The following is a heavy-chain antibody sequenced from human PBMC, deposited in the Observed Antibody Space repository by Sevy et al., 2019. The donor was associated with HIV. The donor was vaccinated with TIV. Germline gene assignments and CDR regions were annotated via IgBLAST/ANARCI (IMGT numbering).Heavy chain of an antibody. CDR3: ARDSRRWDQGAFDI. J-gene: IGHJ3*02. CDR2: ISSSSSTI. CDR1: GFTFSSYS. D-gene: IGHD1-26*01. V-gene: IGHV3-48*01. Sequence: GGSLRLSCAASGFTFSSYSMNWVPQAPGKGLEWVSYISSSSSTIYYADSVKGRFTISRDNAKNSLYLQMNSLRAEDTAVYYCARDSRRWDQGAFDIWGQGTMVTVSS.